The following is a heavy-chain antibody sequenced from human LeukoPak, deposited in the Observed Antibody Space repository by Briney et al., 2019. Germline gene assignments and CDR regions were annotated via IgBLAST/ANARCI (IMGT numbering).Heavy chain of an antibody. V-gene: IGHV4-31*03. D-gene: IGHD3-22*01. Sequence: SETLSLTCTVSGGSISSGGYYWSWIRQHPGKGLEWIGYIYYSGSTYYNPSLKSRVTISVDTSKNQFSLKLSSVTAADTGVYYCARVVHPSSGYHLDYWGQGTLVTVSS. CDR1: GGSISSGGYY. CDR3: ARVVHPSSGYHLDY. J-gene: IGHJ4*02. CDR2: IYYSGST.